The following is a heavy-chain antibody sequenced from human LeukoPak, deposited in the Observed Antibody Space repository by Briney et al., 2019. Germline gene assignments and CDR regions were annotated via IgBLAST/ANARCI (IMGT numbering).Heavy chain of an antibody. J-gene: IGHJ4*02. CDR1: GFTFSSYA. Sequence: GGSLRLSCAASGFTFSSYAMHWARQAPGKGLEWVAVISYDGSNKYYADSVKGRFTISRDNSKNTLYLQMNSLRAEDTAVYYCARDPRRGGSSGYLLYWGQGTLVTVSS. V-gene: IGHV3-30-3*01. CDR3: ARDPRRGGSSGYLLY. D-gene: IGHD3-22*01. CDR2: ISYDGSNK.